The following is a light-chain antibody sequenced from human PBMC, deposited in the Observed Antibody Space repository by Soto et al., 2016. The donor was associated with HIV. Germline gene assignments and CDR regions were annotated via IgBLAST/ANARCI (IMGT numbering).Light chain of an antibody. V-gene: IGLV3-1*01. CDR1: NLWDKY. Sequence: SYELTQPLSVSVSPGQTASITYSGANLWDKYVYWYQQKPGQSPLLVIQENNRRPSGVPERFSGSNSWGTATLTITGTQAMDEGDYYCQVWDIKDYIFGPGTKVTVL. J-gene: IGLJ1*01. CDR3: QVWDIKDYI. CDR2: ENN.